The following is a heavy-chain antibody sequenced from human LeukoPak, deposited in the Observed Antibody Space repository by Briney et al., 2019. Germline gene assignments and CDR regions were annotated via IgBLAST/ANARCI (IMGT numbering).Heavy chain of an antibody. D-gene: IGHD3-22*01. V-gene: IGHV3-9*01. CDR2: ISWNSGSI. J-gene: IGHJ4*02. Sequence: GGSLRLSCAASGFTFDDYAMHWVRQAPGKGLEWVSGISWNSGSIGYADSVKGRFTISRDNAKNSLYLQMNSLGAEDTALYYCAKDNNPYDSSGYPYNWGQGTLVTVSS. CDR3: AKDNNPYDSSGYPYN. CDR1: GFTFDDYA.